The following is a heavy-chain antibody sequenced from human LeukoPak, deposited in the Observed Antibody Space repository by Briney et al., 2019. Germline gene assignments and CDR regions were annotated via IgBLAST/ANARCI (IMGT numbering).Heavy chain of an antibody. CDR1: GYTFTSYG. CDR2: ISAYNGNT. Sequence: ASVKVSCKASGYTFTSYGISWVRQAPGQGLEWMGWISAYNGNTNYAQKLQGRVTMTTDTSTSTAYMELRSLRSDDTAVYYCARDYGDQLLFYAFDIWGQGTMVTVSS. V-gene: IGHV1-18*01. D-gene: IGHD2-2*01. J-gene: IGHJ3*02. CDR3: ARDYGDQLLFYAFDI.